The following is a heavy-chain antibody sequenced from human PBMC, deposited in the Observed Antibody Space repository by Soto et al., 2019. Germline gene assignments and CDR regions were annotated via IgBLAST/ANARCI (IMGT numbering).Heavy chain of an antibody. J-gene: IGHJ4*02. CDR3: ARVRGGIAAAGRDYFDY. CDR1: GGSVSSGSYY. D-gene: IGHD6-13*01. Sequence: SETLSLTCTVSGGSVSSGSYYWSWIRQPPGKGLEWIGYIYYSGSTNYNPSLKSRVTISVDTSKNQFSLKLSSVTAADTAVYYCARVRGGIAAAGRDYFDYWGQGTLVTVSS. CDR2: IYYSGST. V-gene: IGHV4-61*01.